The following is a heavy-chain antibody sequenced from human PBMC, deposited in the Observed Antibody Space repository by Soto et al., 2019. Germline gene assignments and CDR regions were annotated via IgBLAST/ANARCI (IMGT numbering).Heavy chain of an antibody. CDR2: ISSSSISI. CDR1: VFTCSAYN. V-gene: IGHV3-21*01. CDR3: ARADYYDSSAYYFSGWFDP. Sequence: GGSLRLYCAASVFTCSAYNMYWVRQAPGKGLEWVSSISSSSISIYYADSVKGRFTISRDNAKTSLYLQMNSLRAEDTAVYYCARADYYDSSAYYFSGWFDPWGQGTLVTVSS. D-gene: IGHD3-22*01. J-gene: IGHJ5*02.